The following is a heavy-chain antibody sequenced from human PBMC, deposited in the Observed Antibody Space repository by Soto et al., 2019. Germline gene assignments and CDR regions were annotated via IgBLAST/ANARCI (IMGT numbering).Heavy chain of an antibody. J-gene: IGHJ4*02. V-gene: IGHV3-7*01. CDR3: ARGAIPV. CDR1: GFTFSDFW. CDR2: ISPNGREM. Sequence: GSLRLSCAASGFTFSDFWVSWVRQAPGKGLEWVANISPNGREMSYVDSVRGRFTISRDNAKNSLHLQMNSLRAEDTAVYYCARGAIPVGGRGTLVTVSS. D-gene: IGHD2-2*02.